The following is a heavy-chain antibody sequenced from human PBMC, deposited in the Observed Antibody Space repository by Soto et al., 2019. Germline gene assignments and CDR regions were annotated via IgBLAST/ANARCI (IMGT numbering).Heavy chain of an antibody. D-gene: IGHD3-3*01. CDR3: ARVGRHPPRADTIFGGASRYYYYFGMDG. V-gene: IGHV1-18*01. Sequence: ASVKVSCKASGYTFTSYVISWVRQAPGQGLEGMGWISAYNGNTNYAQKLQGRVTMTTDTSTSTGCMELRSLRSDDTAVYYCARVGRHPPRADTIFGGASRYYYYFGMDGWGQGTTVTVSS. CDR2: ISAYNGNT. CDR1: GYTFTSYV. J-gene: IGHJ6*02.